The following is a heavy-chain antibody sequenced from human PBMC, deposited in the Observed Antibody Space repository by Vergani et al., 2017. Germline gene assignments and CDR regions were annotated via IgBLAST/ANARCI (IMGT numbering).Heavy chain of an antibody. CDR3: AIDRYSGYDFDY. V-gene: IGHV3-23*04. CDR2: ISGSGGST. CDR1: GFTFSSYD. Sequence: EVQLVESGGGLVQPGGSLRLSCAASGFTFSSYDMSWVRQAPGKGLEWVSAISGSGGSTYNEDSVKGRFTISRDNSKNTLYLQMNSLRAEDTAVYYCAIDRYSGYDFDYWGQGCLVTVSS. D-gene: IGHD5-12*01. J-gene: IGHJ4*02.